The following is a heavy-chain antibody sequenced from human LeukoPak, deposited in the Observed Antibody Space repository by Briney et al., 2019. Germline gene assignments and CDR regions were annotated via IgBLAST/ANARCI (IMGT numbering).Heavy chain of an antibody. D-gene: IGHD3-3*01. CDR2: INPNSGGT. Sequence: ASVKVSCKASGYTFTGYYMPWVRQAPGQGLEWMGRINPNSGGTNYAQKFQGRVTMTRDTSISTAYMELSRLRSDDTAVYYCAREPYYDTNWFDPWGQGTLVTVSS. CDR3: AREPYYDTNWFDP. J-gene: IGHJ5*02. V-gene: IGHV1-2*06. CDR1: GYTFTGYY.